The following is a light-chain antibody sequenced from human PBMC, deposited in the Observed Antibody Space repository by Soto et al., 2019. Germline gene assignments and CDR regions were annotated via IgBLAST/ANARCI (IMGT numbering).Light chain of an antibody. J-gene: IGKJ2*01. CDR3: QRYNDFQYV. V-gene: IGKV1-5*03. CDR1: QSISNW. CDR2: EAI. Sequence: DIQMTQSPSTLSASVGDRVTITCRASQSISNWLAWYQQKPGKAPKLLIYEAINLQSGVPSRFSGSGSGTEFSLTISGLQPDDFATYYCQRYNDFQYVFGQGTKL.